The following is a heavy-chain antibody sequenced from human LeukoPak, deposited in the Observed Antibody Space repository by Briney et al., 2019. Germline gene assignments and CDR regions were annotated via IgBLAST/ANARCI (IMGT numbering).Heavy chain of an antibody. D-gene: IGHD6-19*01. J-gene: IGHJ5*02. CDR3: VRESAYDSGWVTRWFDP. Sequence: SETLSLTSTVSGGPISSYYWSWIRQPPGKGLEWIGYIYYSGSTNYNPSLKSRVTISVDTSKNQFSLKLSSVTPEDTAVYYCVRESAYDSGWVTRWFDPWGQGTLVTVSS. V-gene: IGHV4-59*12. CDR1: GGPISSYY. CDR2: IYYSGST.